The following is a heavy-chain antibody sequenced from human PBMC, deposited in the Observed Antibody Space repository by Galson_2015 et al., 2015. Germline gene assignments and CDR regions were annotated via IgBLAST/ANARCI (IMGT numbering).Heavy chain of an antibody. CDR2: FDPEDGET. CDR1: GYTLTELS. V-gene: IGHV1-24*01. J-gene: IGHJ5*02. D-gene: IGHD2-8*01. Sequence: SVKVSCKVSGYTLTELSMHWVRQAPGKGLEWMGGFDPEDGETIYAQKFQGRVTMTEDTSTDTAYMELSSLRSEDTAVYYCATDLRCGNGVCSPWGQGTLVTVSS. CDR3: ATDLRCGNGVCSP.